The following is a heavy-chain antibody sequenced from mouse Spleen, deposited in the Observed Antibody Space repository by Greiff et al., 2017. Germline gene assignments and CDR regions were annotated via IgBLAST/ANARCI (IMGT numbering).Heavy chain of an antibody. D-gene: IGHD1-2*01. J-gene: IGHJ4*01. CDR2: INPSNGRT. Sequence: VQLQQPGAELVKPGASVKLSCKASGYTFTSYWMHWVKQRPGQGLEWIGEINPSNGRTNYNEKFKSKATLTVDKSSSTAYMQLSSLTSEDSAVYYCARDTTATDYYAMDYWGQGTSVTVSS. CDR1: GYTFTSYW. CDR3: ARDTTATDYYAMDY. V-gene: IGHV1S81*02.